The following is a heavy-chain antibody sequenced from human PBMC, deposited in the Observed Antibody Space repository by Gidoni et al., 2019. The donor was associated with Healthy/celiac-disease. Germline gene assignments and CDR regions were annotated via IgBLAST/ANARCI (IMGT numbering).Heavy chain of an antibody. V-gene: IGHV3-23*01. CDR3: AKRGTGMVRGNFDY. CDR1: GFTFSSYA. CDR2: ISGSGGST. D-gene: IGHD3-10*01. Sequence: EVQLLESGGGLVQPGGYLRLSCAASGFTFSSYAMSWVRQAPGQGLEWVSAISGSGGSTYYADSVKGRFTISRDNSKNTLYLQMNSLRAEDTAVYYCAKRGTGMVRGNFDYWGQGTLVTVSS. J-gene: IGHJ4*02.